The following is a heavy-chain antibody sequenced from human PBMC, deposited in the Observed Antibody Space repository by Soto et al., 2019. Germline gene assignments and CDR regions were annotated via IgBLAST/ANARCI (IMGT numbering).Heavy chain of an antibody. CDR1: GFTFSDYY. J-gene: IGHJ6*02. CDR3: ARLDGNSYDSSGYYYYYYGMDV. CDR2: ISSSGSTI. Sequence: QVQPVESGGGLVKPGGSLRLSCAASGFTFSDYYMSWIRQAPGKGLEWVSYISSSGSTIYYADSVKGRFTISRDNAKNSLYLQMNSLRADDTDVYYCARLDGNSYDSSGYYYYYYGMDVWGQGTTVTVSS. D-gene: IGHD3-22*01. V-gene: IGHV3-11*01.